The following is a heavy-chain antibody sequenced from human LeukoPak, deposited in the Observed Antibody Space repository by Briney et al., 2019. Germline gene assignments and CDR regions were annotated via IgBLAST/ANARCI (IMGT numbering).Heavy chain of an antibody. J-gene: IGHJ3*01. CDR1: GGSFSGYY. V-gene: IGHV4-34*01. CDR2: INHSGST. D-gene: IGHD6-19*01. Sequence: SETLSLTCAVYGGSFSGYYWSWIRQPPGKGLEWIGEINHSGSTNYNPSLKSQVTISVDTSKNQFSLKLSSVTAADTAVYYCARGRGSGWYGPFWGQGTMVTVSS. CDR3: ARGRGSGWYGPF.